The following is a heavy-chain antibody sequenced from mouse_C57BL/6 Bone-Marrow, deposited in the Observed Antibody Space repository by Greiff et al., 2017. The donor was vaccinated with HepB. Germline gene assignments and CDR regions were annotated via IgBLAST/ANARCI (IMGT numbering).Heavy chain of an antibody. CDR2: ISSGSSTI. J-gene: IGHJ1*03. CDR3: ASPYYYGSSYKYFDV. CDR1: GFTFSDYG. Sequence: EVMLVESGGGLVKPGGSLKLSCAASGFTFSDYGMHWVRQAPEKGLEWVAYISSGSSTIYYADTVKGRFTISRDNAKNTLFLQMTSLRSEDTAMYYCASPYYYGSSYKYFDVWGTGTTVTVSS. D-gene: IGHD1-1*01. V-gene: IGHV5-17*01.